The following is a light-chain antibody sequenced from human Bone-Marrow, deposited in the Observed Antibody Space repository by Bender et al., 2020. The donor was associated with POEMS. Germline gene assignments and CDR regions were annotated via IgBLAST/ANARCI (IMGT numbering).Light chain of an antibody. Sequence: SSDLTQPPSVSVSPGQTARITCSGDALPTQYAYWYRQRPGQAPVLVIYKDSERPSGIPERFSGSRSGTSASLAISGLQSEDEADYYCAVWDDSLNGWVFGGGTKLTVL. CDR1: ALPTQY. CDR3: AVWDDSLNGWV. CDR2: KDS. V-gene: IGLV3-25*02. J-gene: IGLJ3*02.